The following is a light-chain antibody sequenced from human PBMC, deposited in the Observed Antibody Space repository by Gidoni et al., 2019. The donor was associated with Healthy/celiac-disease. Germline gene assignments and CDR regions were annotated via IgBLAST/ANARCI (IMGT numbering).Light chain of an antibody. CDR1: SGLKVGTYR. V-gene: IGLV5-45*01. CDR2: DTSDSDK. J-gene: IGLJ2*01. CDR3: MIWHSSAVV. Sequence: QAVLTQPASPSASPGASASLPCTLRSGLKVGTYRIYWYQQQPGIPPQDLLRDTSDSDKQQGSGVPSRFSGSKDASAKAGSLRICGLQYEDEADYYCMIWHSSAVVFGGGTKLTVL.